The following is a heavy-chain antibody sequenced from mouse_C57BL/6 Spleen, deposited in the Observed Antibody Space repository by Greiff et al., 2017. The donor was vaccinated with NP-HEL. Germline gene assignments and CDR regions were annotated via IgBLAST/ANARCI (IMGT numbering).Heavy chain of an antibody. V-gene: IGHV5-9*01. Sequence: EVKLVESGGGLVKPGGSLKLSCAASGFTFSSYTMSWVRQTPEKRLEWVATISGGGGNTYYPDSVKGRFTISRDNAKNTLYLQMSSLRSEDTALYYCARPGGYGSSSWAVDVWGTGTTVTVSS. CDR1: GFTFSSYT. CDR3: ARPGGYGSSSWAVDV. CDR2: ISGGGGNT. J-gene: IGHJ1*03. D-gene: IGHD1-1*01.